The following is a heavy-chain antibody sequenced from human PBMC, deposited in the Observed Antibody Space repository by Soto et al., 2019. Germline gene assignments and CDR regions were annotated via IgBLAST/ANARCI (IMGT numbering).Heavy chain of an antibody. CDR3: ARVGFWYNWSVTPLRCFAP. D-gene: IGHD1-1*01. CDR2: ISAYNGNT. CDR1: GYTFTSCA. V-gene: IGHV1-18*01. Sequence: ASVKVSCKASGYTFTSCAISWVRQAPGQGLEWMGWISAYNGNTNYAQKLQGRVTMTTDTSTSTAYMELRSLRSDDTAVYYCARVGFWYNWSVTPLRCFAPWGQGTLVTVSS. J-gene: IGHJ5*02.